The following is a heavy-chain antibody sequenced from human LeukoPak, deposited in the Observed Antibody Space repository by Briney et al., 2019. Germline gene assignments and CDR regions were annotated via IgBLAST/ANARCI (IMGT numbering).Heavy chain of an antibody. D-gene: IGHD2-21*01. Sequence: SETLSLTCTVSDDSISGSLYYWGWVRQSPGKGLEWIGSAHDDGRAYYSPSLKSRVTLSVDTSKNQFSLMVTSVTAADTALYYCARIFGDPGGWFDPWGQGTLVTVSS. CDR2: AHDDGRA. V-gene: IGHV4-39*07. J-gene: IGHJ5*02. CDR1: DDSISGSLYY. CDR3: ARIFGDPGGWFDP.